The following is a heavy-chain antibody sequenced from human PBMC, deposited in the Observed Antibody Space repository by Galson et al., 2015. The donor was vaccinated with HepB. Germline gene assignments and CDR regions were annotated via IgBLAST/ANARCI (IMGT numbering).Heavy chain of an antibody. D-gene: IGHD2-21*02. V-gene: IGHV3-23*01. CDR2: FSGPLATT. CDR1: GFTFSTYA. J-gene: IGHJ4*02. Sequence: SLRLSCAASGFTFSTYAMSWVRQTPGKGLEWVATFSGPLATTYHADSVKGRFTISRANSKNTLSLQMDGLRAEDTAIYYCAKATRGTCSGADCYYFDFWGQGTLVTVSS. CDR3: AKATRGTCSGADCYYFDF.